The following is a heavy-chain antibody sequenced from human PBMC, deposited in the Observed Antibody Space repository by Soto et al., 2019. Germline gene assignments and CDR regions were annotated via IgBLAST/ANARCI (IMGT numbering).Heavy chain of an antibody. D-gene: IGHD2-8*02. CDR2: ISSIGST. Sequence: SDTLSLTCTVSCGSISSGDYFWSWIRQSPGKGLEWIGYISSIGSTYYNPSLKSRVSVSRDTSKNQFSLKLSSVTTTDTAVYNWGRGKILYDGGVYQFFYLDYGGQEPLVPVS. CDR3: GRGKILYDGGVYQFFYLDY. CDR1: CGSISSGDYF. V-gene: IGHV4-30-4*02. J-gene: IGHJ4*02.